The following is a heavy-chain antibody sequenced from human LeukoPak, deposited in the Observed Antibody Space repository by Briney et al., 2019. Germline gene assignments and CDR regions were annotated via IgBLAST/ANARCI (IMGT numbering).Heavy chain of an antibody. CDR1: GFPFSTFG. J-gene: IGHJ4*02. Sequence: GGSLRLSCGASGFPFSTFGMHWVRQAPGKGLEWVAFIQSDIRKKYYSESVEGRFTVSRDNSRNALYLEMNSLRAEDTAVYYCAKVRITMVRGAIDYWGQGTLVTVSS. D-gene: IGHD3-10*01. CDR3: AKVRITMVRGAIDY. CDR2: IQSDIRKK. V-gene: IGHV3-30*02.